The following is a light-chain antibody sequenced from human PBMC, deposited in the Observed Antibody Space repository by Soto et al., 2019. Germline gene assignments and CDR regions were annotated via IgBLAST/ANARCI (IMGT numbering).Light chain of an antibody. J-gene: IGLJ1*01. Sequence: QSALTQPPSASGSPGQSVTISCTGTGSDIGGYNYVSWYQQHPGKAPKLMIYEVSKRPSGVPDRFSGSKSGNTASLTVSGLQAEDEADYYCCSYAGSTNSLDVFGTGTQLTVL. V-gene: IGLV2-8*01. CDR1: GSDIGGYNY. CDR2: EVS. CDR3: CSYAGSTNSLDV.